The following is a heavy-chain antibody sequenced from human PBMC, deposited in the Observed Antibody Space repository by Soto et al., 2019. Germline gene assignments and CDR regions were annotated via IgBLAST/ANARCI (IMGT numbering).Heavy chain of an antibody. CDR1: GDSVSSNSAA. CDR3: ARAYGQLVLYDWFDP. Sequence: KQSPTLSLTCAISGDSVSSNSAAWNWIRQSPSRGLEWLGRTYYRSKWYNDYAVSVKSRITINPDTSKNQFSLQLNSVTPEDTAVYYCARAYGQLVLYDWFDPWGQGTLVTVSS. CDR2: TYYRSKWYN. J-gene: IGHJ5*02. V-gene: IGHV6-1*01. D-gene: IGHD6-13*01.